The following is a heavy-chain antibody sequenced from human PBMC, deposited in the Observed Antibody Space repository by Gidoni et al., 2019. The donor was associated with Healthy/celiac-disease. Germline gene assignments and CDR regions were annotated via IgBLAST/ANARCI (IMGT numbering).Heavy chain of an antibody. CDR3: ARDAEYFDY. CDR2: ISSSSSYI. Sequence: EVQLVESGGCLVKPGVSLRLSCAASGFTFSSYSMNWVSQAPGTGLEWVSSISSSSSYIYDADSVKGRFTISRDNAKNSLYLQMNSLRAEDTAVYYCARDAEYFDYWGQGTLVTVSS. J-gene: IGHJ4*02. V-gene: IGHV3-21*01. CDR1: GFTFSSYS.